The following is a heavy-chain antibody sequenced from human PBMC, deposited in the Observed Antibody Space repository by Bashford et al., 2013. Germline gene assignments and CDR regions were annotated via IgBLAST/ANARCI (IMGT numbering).Heavy chain of an antibody. CDR3: VRPYCTTISCFAYDS. V-gene: IGHV3-73*01. CDR2: IRTKANNYAT. J-gene: IGHJ4*02. Sequence: WVRQMPGKGLEWVARIRTKANNYATIYSASVKGRFTVSRDNAKSSLYLQMNSLRAEDTAVYYCVRPYCTTISCFAYDSWGQGTLVTVSS. D-gene: IGHD2-8*01.